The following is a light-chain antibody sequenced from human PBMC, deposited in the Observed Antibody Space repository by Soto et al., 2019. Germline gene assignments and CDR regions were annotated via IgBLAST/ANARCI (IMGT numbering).Light chain of an antibody. CDR2: STN. J-gene: IGLJ3*02. CDR3: LLYYGGTWV. V-gene: IGLV7-43*01. CDR1: TGAVTSAYY. Sequence: QAVVTQEPSLTVSPGGTVTLTCASSTGAVTSAYYPNWFQQKPGQAPRALIYSTNSKHSWTPARFSGSLLGGKAALTLSGVQPEDEAEYYCLLYYGGTWVFGGGTQLTVL.